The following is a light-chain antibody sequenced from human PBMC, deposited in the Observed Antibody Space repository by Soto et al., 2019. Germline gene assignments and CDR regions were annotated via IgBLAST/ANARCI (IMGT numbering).Light chain of an antibody. CDR2: AAS. CDR3: QQYNSYFRT. J-gene: IGKJ1*01. CDR1: QTISSW. Sequence: DIHMTQSPSTLSGSLGDRVAITGRAGQTISSWFAWYQQKPGKAPKLLISAASSLQSGVPSRFSGSGSGTDFTLIISSLQYEDFATYYCQQYNSYFRTFGQGTKVDIK. V-gene: IGKV1-5*01.